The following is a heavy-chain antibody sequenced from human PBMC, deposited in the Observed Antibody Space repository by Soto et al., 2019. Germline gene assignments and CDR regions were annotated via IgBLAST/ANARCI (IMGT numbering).Heavy chain of an antibody. CDR1: GGSISSGDYY. J-gene: IGHJ6*02. D-gene: IGHD2-21*02. Sequence: SETLSLTCTVSGGSISSGDYYWSWIRQPPGKGLEWIGYIYYSGSTYYNPSLKSRVTISVDTSKNQFSLKLSSVTAADTAVYYCARGADIVVVTAIGFGLDVWGQGTTVTVSS. CDR3: ARGADIVVVTAIGFGLDV. CDR2: IYYSGST. V-gene: IGHV4-30-4*01.